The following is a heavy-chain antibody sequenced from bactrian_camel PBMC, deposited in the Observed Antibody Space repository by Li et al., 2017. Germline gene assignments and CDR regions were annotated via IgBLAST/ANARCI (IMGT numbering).Heavy chain of an antibody. V-gene: IGHV3S28*01. Sequence: GGGSVQAGGSLRLSCVVSVRSGVGASGYCMRWFRQAPGKEREGIANIYTRGGITGITGYADSVKVRFTISLDNAKKTLYLQMNSLKPEDTATYYCAGRFRGGDCGSMHEYNYRGQGTQVTVS. D-gene: IGHD2*01. CDR1: VRSGVGASGYC. CDR3: AGRFRGGDCGSMHEYNY. J-gene: IGHJ4*01. CDR2: IYTRGGIT.